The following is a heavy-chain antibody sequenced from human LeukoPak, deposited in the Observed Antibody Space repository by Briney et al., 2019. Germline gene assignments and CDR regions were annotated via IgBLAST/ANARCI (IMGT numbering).Heavy chain of an antibody. CDR3: ARDVDATSGWFDP. D-gene: IGHD2-15*01. Sequence: ASETLSLTCAVYGGSFSGYYWSWIRQPPGKGLEWIGGINHSRTTNYNPSLKSRVTISVDTSKNQFSLKLSSVTAADTAVYYCARDVDATSGWFDPWGQGTLVTVSS. CDR1: GGSFSGYY. CDR2: INHSRTT. V-gene: IGHV4-34*01. J-gene: IGHJ5*02.